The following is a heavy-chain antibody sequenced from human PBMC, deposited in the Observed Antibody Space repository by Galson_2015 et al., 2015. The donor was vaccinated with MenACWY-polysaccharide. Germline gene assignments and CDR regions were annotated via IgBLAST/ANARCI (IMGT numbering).Heavy chain of an antibody. CDR2: IKQDGGEK. J-gene: IGHJ4*02. Sequence: SLRLSCAASGFTFSSNSMNWVRQAPGKGLEWVANIKQDGGEKYYVDSVKGRFTISRDNAKNSLYLQMNSLRAEDTAIYYCARVRVIRGSSYFDYWGQGTLVTVSS. D-gene: IGHD6-6*01. CDR3: ARVRVIRGSSYFDY. V-gene: IGHV3-7*01. CDR1: GFTFSSNS.